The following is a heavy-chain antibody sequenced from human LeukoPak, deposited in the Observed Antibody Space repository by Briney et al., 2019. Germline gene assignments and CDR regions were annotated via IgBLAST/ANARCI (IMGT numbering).Heavy chain of an antibody. CDR1: GFTYSSYG. Sequence: GGSLRLSCAASGFTYSSYGMHWVRQAPGKGLEWVSYISSSSSTIYYADSVKGRFTISRDNAKNSLYLQMNSLRAEDTAVYYCARDQRLYCSSTSCPDYWGQGTLVTVSS. J-gene: IGHJ4*02. CDR2: ISSSSSTI. V-gene: IGHV3-48*01. CDR3: ARDQRLYCSSTSCPDY. D-gene: IGHD2-2*01.